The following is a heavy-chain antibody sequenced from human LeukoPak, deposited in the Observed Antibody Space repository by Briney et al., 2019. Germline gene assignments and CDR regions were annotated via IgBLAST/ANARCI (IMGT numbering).Heavy chain of an antibody. Sequence: PSETLSLTGTVSGGSISSYYWSWLRQPPGKGLEWIGYIYYSGSTNYNPSLKSRVTISVDTSKNQFSLKLSSVTAADTAVYYCARDGLLWFGESPYWYFDLWGRGTLVTVSS. CDR2: IYYSGST. J-gene: IGHJ2*01. CDR1: GGSISSYY. CDR3: ARDGLLWFGESPYWYFDL. D-gene: IGHD3-10*01. V-gene: IGHV4-59*01.